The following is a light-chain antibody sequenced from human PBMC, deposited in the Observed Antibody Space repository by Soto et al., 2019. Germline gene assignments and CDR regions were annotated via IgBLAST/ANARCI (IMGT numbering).Light chain of an antibody. Sequence: TQMTHSPSTLSASVGDRVTITCRASQSIGSWLAWYQQKPGKAPKLLIYKTSILENGVPSRFSGSGSGTEFTLSISSLQPDDFATYYCHQYNSYWTFGQGTKVDI. J-gene: IGKJ1*01. CDR3: HQYNSYWT. CDR2: KTS. V-gene: IGKV1-5*03. CDR1: QSIGSW.